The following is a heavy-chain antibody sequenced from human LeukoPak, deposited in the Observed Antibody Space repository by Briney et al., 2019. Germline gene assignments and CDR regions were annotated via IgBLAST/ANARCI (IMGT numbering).Heavy chain of an antibody. Sequence: KPSETLSLTCAVYGGSFSGYYWSWIRQPPGKGLEWIGEINHSGSTNYNPSLKSRVTISVDTSKNQFSLKLSSVTAADTAVYYCARGRRGIGGDLIYGMDVWGKRTTVTVSS. CDR2: INHSGST. D-gene: IGHD2-21*02. V-gene: IGHV4-34*01. J-gene: IGHJ6*04. CDR3: ARGRRGIGGDLIYGMDV. CDR1: GGSFSGYY.